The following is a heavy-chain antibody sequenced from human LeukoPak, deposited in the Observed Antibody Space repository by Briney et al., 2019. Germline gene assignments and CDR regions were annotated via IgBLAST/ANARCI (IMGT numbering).Heavy chain of an antibody. D-gene: IGHD5-24*01. CDR3: ASGRDGYNDAFDI. V-gene: IGHV3-23*01. CDR2: ISGSGGST. J-gene: IGHJ3*02. Sequence: PGGSLRLSCAASGFTFSSYAMSWVRQAPGKGLEWVSAISGSGGSTYYADSVKGRFTISRDNSKNTLYLQMNSLRAEDTAVYYCASGRDGYNDAFDIWGQGTMVTVSS. CDR1: GFTFSSYA.